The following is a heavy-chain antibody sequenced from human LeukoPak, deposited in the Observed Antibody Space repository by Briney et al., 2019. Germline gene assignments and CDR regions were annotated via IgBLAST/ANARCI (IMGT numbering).Heavy chain of an antibody. CDR2: ISSSGSTI. CDR3: ARETYFDY. CDR1: GFTFSSYE. J-gene: IGHJ4*02. Sequence: PVWSLTLSCVASGFTFSSYEMSWVRQPPGNGLEWLSYISSSGSTIYYADFVKGRFTISRDNAKNSVYLQMNSLRAEDTAVYYCARETYFDYWGQGTLLTVSS. V-gene: IGHV3-48*03.